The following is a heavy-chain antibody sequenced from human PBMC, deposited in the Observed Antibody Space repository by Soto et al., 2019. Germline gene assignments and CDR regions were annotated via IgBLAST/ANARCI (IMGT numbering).Heavy chain of an antibody. J-gene: IGHJ2*01. V-gene: IGHV1-69*13. CDR1: GGTFSSYA. D-gene: IGHD3-16*02. CDR2: IIPIFGIA. Sequence: SVKVSCKASGGTFSSYAISWVRQAPGQGLEWMGGIIPIFGIANYAQKFQGRVTITADESTSTAYTELSSLRSGDTAVYYCARRSLDWYFDLWGRGTLVTVSS. CDR3: ARRSLDWYFDL.